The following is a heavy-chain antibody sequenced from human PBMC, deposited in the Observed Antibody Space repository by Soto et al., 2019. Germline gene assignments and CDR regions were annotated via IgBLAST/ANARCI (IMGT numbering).Heavy chain of an antibody. CDR2: IYHTGNA. CDR3: ARDFFDSSDYTTNWLDP. D-gene: IGHD3-22*01. Sequence: SETLSLTCSVSGDSISNSRFYWAWIRQPPGEGLEWIGSIYHTGNAYYNPSLKSRVTISVDTSKNQFSLKLTSVTAADAALYYCARDFFDSSDYTTNWLDPWGQGTLVTVS. J-gene: IGHJ5*02. CDR1: GDSISNSRFY. V-gene: IGHV4-39*01.